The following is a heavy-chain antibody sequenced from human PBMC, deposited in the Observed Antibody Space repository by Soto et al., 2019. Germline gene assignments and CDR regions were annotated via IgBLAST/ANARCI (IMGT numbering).Heavy chain of an antibody. CDR3: ARDFGYQLLYAAGY. D-gene: IGHD2-2*02. CDR2: IWYDGSNK. CDR1: GFTFSSYG. J-gene: IGHJ4*02. V-gene: IGHV3-33*01. Sequence: QVQLVESGGGVVQPGRSLRLSCAASGFTFSSYGMHWVRQAPGQGLEWGAVIWYDGSNKDYADSVKGRFTISIDNSKNTLYLQMNSRRAEDTAVYYCARDFGYQLLYAAGYWGQGTLVTVSS.